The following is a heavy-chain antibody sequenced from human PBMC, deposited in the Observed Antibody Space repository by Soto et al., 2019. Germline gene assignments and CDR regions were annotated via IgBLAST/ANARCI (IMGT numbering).Heavy chain of an antibody. V-gene: IGHV4-4*02. CDR1: GGSISSSYW. CDR2: IYHDGTT. Sequence: QVQLQESGPGLVKPSGTLSLTCAVSGGSISSSYWWNWVRQTPRGGLEWIGKIYHDGTTIYNPSLKNRVTISVDKSKNQFSLKLTSVTAADTAVYYCVSSLNYDFWRDGGRHFYFDYWGRGILATVSS. J-gene: IGHJ4*02. CDR3: VSSLNYDFWRDGGRHFYFDY. D-gene: IGHD3-3*01.